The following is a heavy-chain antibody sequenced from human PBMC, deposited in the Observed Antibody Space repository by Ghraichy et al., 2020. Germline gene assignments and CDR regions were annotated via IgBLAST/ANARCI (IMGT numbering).Heavy chain of an antibody. CDR3: ARDLPRRTSGAFDI. D-gene: IGHD6-6*01. CDR2: ISAYNGNT. J-gene: IGHJ3*02. Sequence: ASVKVSCKASGYTFTSYGISWVRQAPGQGLEWMGWISAYNGNTNYAQKLQGRVTMTTDTSTSTAYMELRSLRSDDTAVYYCARDLPRRTSGAFDIWGQGTMVTVSS. V-gene: IGHV1-18*04. CDR1: GYTFTSYG.